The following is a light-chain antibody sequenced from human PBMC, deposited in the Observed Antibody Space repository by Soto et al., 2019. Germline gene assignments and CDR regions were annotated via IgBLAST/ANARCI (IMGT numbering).Light chain of an antibody. CDR3: QQLSTYPST. CDR2: AAS. Sequence: GDRVTITCGASQGIGSYLSWYQQKPGEAPKLLIFAASTLQSGVPSRFSGSGSGTDFTPTISSLQAEDFATYYCQQLSTYPSTFGGGTKV. CDR1: QGIGSY. V-gene: IGKV1-9*01. J-gene: IGKJ4*01.